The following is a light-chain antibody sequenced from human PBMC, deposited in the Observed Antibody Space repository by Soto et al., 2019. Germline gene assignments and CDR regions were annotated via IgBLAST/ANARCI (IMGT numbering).Light chain of an antibody. CDR2: EVS. V-gene: IGLV2-23*02. Sequence: QSALTQPASVSGSPGQSITISCTGTSSDVGSYNLVSWYQQHPGKAPKIMISEVSKRPSGISDRFSGSKSGSTASLTISGLQAEDEADYYCCSYAGTSTHTVFGGGTQLTVL. CDR3: CSYAGTSTHTV. J-gene: IGLJ7*01. CDR1: SSDVGSYNL.